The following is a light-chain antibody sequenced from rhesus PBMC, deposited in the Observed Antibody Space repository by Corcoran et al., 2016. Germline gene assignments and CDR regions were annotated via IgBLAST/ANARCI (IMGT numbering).Light chain of an antibody. CDR1: QNIYPN. CDR3: QHYYDTPLT. CDR2: AAS. V-gene: IGKV1S8*01. J-gene: IGKJ4*01. Sequence: IQMTQSPSALSASVGDRVTISCRASQNIYPNLAWYQQKPGKAPKYLIYAASSFQTGIPSRFSGSGAGTDFTLTISSLQPEDSAVYYCQHYYDTPLTFGGGTKVEIK.